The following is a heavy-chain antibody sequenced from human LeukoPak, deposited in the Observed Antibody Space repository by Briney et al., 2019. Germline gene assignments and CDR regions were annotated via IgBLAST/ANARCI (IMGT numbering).Heavy chain of an antibody. V-gene: IGHV1-18*01. CDR2: ISTYNGNT. Sequence: GASVKVSCKASGYTFTRYGISWVRQAPGQGREWMGWISTYNGNTNYAQKFQGRVTMTTDTSTSTAYMELRSLRSDDTAVYYCARDPDCSGGRCYSWGNGMDVWGQGTTVTVSS. D-gene: IGHD2-15*01. CDR3: ARDPDCSGGRCYSWGNGMDV. CDR1: GYTFTRYG. J-gene: IGHJ6*02.